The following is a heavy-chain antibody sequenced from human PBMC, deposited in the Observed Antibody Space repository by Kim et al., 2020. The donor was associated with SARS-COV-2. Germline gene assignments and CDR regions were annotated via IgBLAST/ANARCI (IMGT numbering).Heavy chain of an antibody. Sequence: GGSLRLSCTGSGFTFGNYAMSWFRQAPGKGLECVGFIRSKAYSGTTEYAASVKGRFTISRDDSKIIAYLQMNSLKSEDTGVYYCSRDFVIVVVADAFDLWGQGTMVAVSS. CDR3: SRDFVIVVVADAFDL. V-gene: IGHV3-49*03. D-gene: IGHD3-22*01. J-gene: IGHJ3*01. CDR1: GFTFGNYA. CDR2: IRSKAYSGTT.